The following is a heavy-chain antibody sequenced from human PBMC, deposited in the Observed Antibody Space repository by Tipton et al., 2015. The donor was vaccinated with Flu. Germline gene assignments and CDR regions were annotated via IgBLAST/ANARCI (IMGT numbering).Heavy chain of an antibody. CDR1: GFTYISYA. Sequence: LRLSCAASGFTYISYAMHWVRQAPGKGLEWMVVIWYDGNNKNYADSVKGRFTVSRDNSKNTLYLQMNSLRAEDTAVYYCARGGYSGKYYGMDVWGQGTTVTVSS. D-gene: IGHD1-26*01. CDR3: ARGGYSGKYYGMDV. J-gene: IGHJ6*02. V-gene: IGHV3-33*01. CDR2: IWYDGNNK.